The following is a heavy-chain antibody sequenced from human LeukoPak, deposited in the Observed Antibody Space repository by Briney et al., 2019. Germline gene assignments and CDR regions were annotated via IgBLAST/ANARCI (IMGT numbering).Heavy chain of an antibody. CDR1: GFTFSSYA. J-gene: IGHJ4*02. CDR3: AKVKGAIEYSSSGFDY. V-gene: IGHV3-30*04. CDR2: ISYDGSNK. D-gene: IGHD6-6*01. Sequence: GGSLRLSCAASGFTFSSYAMHWVRQAPGKGLEWVAVISYDGSNKYYADSVKGRFTISRDNSKNTLYLQMNSLRAEDTAVYYCAKVKGAIEYSSSGFDYWGQGTLVTVSS.